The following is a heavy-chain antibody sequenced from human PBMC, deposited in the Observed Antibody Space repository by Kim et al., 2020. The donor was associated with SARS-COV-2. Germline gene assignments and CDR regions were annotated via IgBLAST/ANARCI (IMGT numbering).Heavy chain of an antibody. CDR2: IYSGGST. D-gene: IGHD1-26*01. V-gene: IGHV3-53*01. CDR1: GFTVSSNY. CDR3: ATGLSIVGATSPTDAFDI. Sequence: GGSLRLSCAASGFTVSSNYMSWVRQAPGKGLEWVSVIYSGGSTYYADSVKGRFTISRDNSKNTLYLQMNSLRAEDTAVYYCATGLSIVGATSPTDAFDIWGQGRMVTVSS. J-gene: IGHJ3*02.